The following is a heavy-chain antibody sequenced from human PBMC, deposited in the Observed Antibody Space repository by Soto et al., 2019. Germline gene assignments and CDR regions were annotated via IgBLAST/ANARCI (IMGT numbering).Heavy chain of an antibody. CDR1: GYTFTSYD. J-gene: IGHJ4*02. Sequence: QVQLVQSGAAVKTPGAALNVSCKTSGYTFTSYDVNWVRQTAGRGLEWMGSLNPNTGKAVYAQRFQGTITMARNTSPHDLHSQMPKSKPPDPSLDFCARRTPIITASAPTSFDFCGQGTLVSVS. CDR2: LNPNTGKA. CDR3: ARRTPIITASAPTSFDF. D-gene: IGHD3-10*01. V-gene: IGHV1-8*01.